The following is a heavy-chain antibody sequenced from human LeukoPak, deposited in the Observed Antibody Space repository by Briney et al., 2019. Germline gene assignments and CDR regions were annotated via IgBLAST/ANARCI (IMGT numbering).Heavy chain of an antibody. CDR3: ARGVRNSGSYYVDY. CDR1: GGTFISYA. J-gene: IGHJ4*02. Sequence: GASVKVSCKASGGTFISYAFTWVRQAPGQGLEWMGGIIPIFGTANHAQKFQGRVTITADESTSTAYMELSSLRSDDTAVYYCARGVRNSGSYYVDYWGQGTLVTVSS. D-gene: IGHD1-26*01. V-gene: IGHV1-69*13. CDR2: IIPIFGTA.